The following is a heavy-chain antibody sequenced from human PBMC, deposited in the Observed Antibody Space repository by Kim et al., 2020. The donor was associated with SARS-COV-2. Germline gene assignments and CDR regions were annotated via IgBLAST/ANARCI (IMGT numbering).Heavy chain of an antibody. V-gene: IGHV1-69*06. Sequence: SVKVSCKASGGTFSSYAISWVRQAPGQGLEWMGGIIPIFGTANYAQQFQGRVTITADKSTSTAYMELSSLRSEDTAVYYCARDLAGIAAAGTGDYWGQGTLVTVSS. CDR2: IIPIFGTA. D-gene: IGHD6-13*01. CDR1: GGTFSSYA. CDR3: ARDLAGIAAAGTGDY. J-gene: IGHJ4*02.